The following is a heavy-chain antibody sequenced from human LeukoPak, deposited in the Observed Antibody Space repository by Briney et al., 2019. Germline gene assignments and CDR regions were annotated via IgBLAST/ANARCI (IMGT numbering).Heavy chain of an antibody. CDR1: GFTFSSYS. J-gene: IGHJ3*02. CDR3: ARGYYDSSGIDAFDI. D-gene: IGHD3-22*01. Sequence: GGSLRLSCAASGFTFSSYSMNWVRQAPGKGLEWVSYISSSSSTIYYADSVKGRFTISRDNAKNSLYLQMNSLGAEDTAVYYCARGYYDSSGIDAFDIWGQGTMVTVSS. CDR2: ISSSSSTI. V-gene: IGHV3-48*01.